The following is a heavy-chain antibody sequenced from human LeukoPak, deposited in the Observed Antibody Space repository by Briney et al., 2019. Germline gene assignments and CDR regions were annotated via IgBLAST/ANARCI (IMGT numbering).Heavy chain of an antibody. CDR3: ARFISGGGMDV. CDR2: IYYSGST. V-gene: IGHV4-59*01. CDR1: GGSISSYY. J-gene: IGHJ6*02. D-gene: IGHD3-3*02. Sequence: SETLSPTCTVSGGSISSYYSSWIRQPPRKGLEWIGYIYYSGSTNYNPSLKSRVTISVDTSKNQFSLKLSSVTAADTAVYYCARFISGGGMDVWGQGTTVTVSS.